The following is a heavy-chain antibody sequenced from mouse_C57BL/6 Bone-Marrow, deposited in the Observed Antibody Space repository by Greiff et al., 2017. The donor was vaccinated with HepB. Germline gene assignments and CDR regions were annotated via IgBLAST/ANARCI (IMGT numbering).Heavy chain of an antibody. J-gene: IGHJ2*01. D-gene: IGHD2-3*01. CDR3: ARIYDGYSYYFDY. Sequence: DVMLVESGGGLVKPGGSLKLSCAASGFTFSDYGMHWVRQAPEKGLEWVAYISSGSSTIYYADTVKGRFTISRDNAKNTLFLQMTSLRSEDTAMYYCARIYDGYSYYFDYWGQGTTLTVSS. CDR2: ISSGSSTI. CDR1: GFTFSDYG. V-gene: IGHV5-17*01.